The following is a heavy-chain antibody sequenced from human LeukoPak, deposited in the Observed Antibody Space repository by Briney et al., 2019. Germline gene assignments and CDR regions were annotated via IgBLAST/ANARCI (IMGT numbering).Heavy chain of an antibody. D-gene: IGHD2-21*01. CDR1: GFTFSSYD. V-gene: IGHV3-13*01. CDR2: IGTAGDT. CDR3: ARGFRPHYYGMDV. Sequence: GGSLRLSCAASGFTFSSYDMHWVRQATGKGLEWVSAIGTAGDTYYPGSVKGRFTISRENAKNSLYLQMNSLGAGDTAVYYCARGFRPHYYGMDVWGQGTTVTVSS. J-gene: IGHJ6*02.